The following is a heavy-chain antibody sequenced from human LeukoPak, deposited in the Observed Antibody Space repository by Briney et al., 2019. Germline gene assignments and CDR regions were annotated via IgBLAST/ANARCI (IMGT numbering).Heavy chain of an antibody. CDR1: GFTFSSHS. D-gene: IGHD4-17*01. V-gene: IGHV3-48*01. CDR2: ISSTSSTI. Sequence: GGSLRLSCGASGFTFSSHSMNWVRQAPGKGLEWVSHISSTSSTIYYADSVKGRFTISRGNSKNTLYLQMNSLRAEDTAVYYCARDQLDYGDYEIFYWFDPWGQGTLVTVSS. J-gene: IGHJ5*02. CDR3: ARDQLDYGDYEIFYWFDP.